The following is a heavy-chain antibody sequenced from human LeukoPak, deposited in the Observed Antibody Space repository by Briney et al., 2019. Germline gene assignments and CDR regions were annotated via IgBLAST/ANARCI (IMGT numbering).Heavy chain of an antibody. CDR1: TFTFSSYT. Sequence: GRSLRLSCATSTFTFSSYTMNWVRQAPGKGLEWVSSISPSGNSKYHADSVKGRFTISRDNAENSLYMQMNSLRAEDTGVYYCVRDFLGESGAGGYWGQGTLVTVSS. V-gene: IGHV3-21*01. CDR3: VRDFLGESGAGGY. J-gene: IGHJ4*02. CDR2: ISPSGNSK. D-gene: IGHD3-10*01.